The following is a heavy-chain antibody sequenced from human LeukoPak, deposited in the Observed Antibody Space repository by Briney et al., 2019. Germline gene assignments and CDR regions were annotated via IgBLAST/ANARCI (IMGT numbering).Heavy chain of an antibody. CDR3: ARVSPNTVTTLQYFDY. CDR1: GFTFSTYE. CDR2: ITDSGRTI. Sequence: GGSLRLSCAASGFTFSTYEMNWVRQAPGKGLEWVSYITDSGRTIYYADSVKGRFTISRDNAKNSLFLQMNSLRAEDTAVYYCARVSPNTVTTLQYFDYWGQGTLVTVSS. V-gene: IGHV3-48*03. J-gene: IGHJ4*02. D-gene: IGHD4-17*01.